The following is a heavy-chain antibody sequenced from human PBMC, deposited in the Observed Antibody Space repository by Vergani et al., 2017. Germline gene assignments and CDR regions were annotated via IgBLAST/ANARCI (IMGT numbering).Heavy chain of an antibody. D-gene: IGHD2-15*01. CDR3: ARGAPVVVVAATRGGVDY. J-gene: IGHJ4*02. V-gene: IGHV1-2*04. CDR1: GYTFTGYY. Sequence: QVQLVQSGAEVKKPGASVKVSCKASGYTFTGYYMHWVRQAPGQGLEWIGWINPNSGGTNSAQKFQGWVTMTRETSIGTAYMELRRRISDDTAVYYWARGAPVVVVAATRGGVDYLGQGTLVSRSS. CDR2: INPNSGGT.